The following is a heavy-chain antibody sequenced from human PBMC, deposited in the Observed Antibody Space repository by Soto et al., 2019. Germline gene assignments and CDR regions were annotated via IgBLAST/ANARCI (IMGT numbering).Heavy chain of an antibody. D-gene: IGHD5-18*01. V-gene: IGHV1-2*02. J-gene: IGHJ6*02. CDR1: GYTFTGEC. CDR3: ASGVALWPHGMDV. Sequence: AAVTVSRQAAGYTFTGECMHWVRQAPGQGLEWMGWINPHSGGTTSAHKFQGRVTMTRDTSISTAYMELSRQRSDDTAVYYCASGVALWPHGMDVWGQATTVTVSS. CDR2: INPHSGGT.